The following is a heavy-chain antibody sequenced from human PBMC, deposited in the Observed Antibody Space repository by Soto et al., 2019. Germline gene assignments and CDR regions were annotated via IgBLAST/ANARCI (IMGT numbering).Heavy chain of an antibody. D-gene: IGHD1-26*01. J-gene: IGHJ4*02. V-gene: IGHV3-33*01. CDR2: IWYDGSNK. CDR3: ARDGAQWEPNSVFDY. CDR1: GFTFSSYG. Sequence: GGSLRLSCAASGFTFSSYGMHWVRQAPGKGLEWVAVIWYDGSNKYYADSVKGRFTISRDNSKNTLYLQMNSLRAEDTAVYYCARDGAQWEPNSVFDYWGQGTLVTVSS.